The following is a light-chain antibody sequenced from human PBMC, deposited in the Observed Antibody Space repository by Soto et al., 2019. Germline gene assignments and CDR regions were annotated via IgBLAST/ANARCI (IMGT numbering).Light chain of an antibody. CDR1: HDVNYW. V-gene: IGKV1-5*01. Sequence: DIQLTQSPSTLSASVGDRVTITCRASHDVNYWLAWYQQKPGNAPKLLIYDASSLESGVPSRFSGSGSGTEFPLTISSLQSDDFASYFCQQYDSFPWTFGQGTKVEVK. CDR3: QQYDSFPWT. CDR2: DAS. J-gene: IGKJ1*01.